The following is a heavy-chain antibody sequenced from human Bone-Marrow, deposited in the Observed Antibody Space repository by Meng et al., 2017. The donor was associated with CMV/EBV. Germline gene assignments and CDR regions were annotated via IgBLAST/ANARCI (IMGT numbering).Heavy chain of an antibody. CDR3: TGGPWGYY. CDR2: ISGSGDST. J-gene: IGHJ4*02. Sequence: GESLKISCAASGFTFSSYAMNWVRQAPGKGLEWVSAISGSGDSTYYADSVKGRFTISRDNSKNSLYLQMNSLRAEDTAVYYCTGGPWGYYWGQGTLVTVSS. V-gene: IGHV3-23*01. D-gene: IGHD3-16*01. CDR1: GFTFSSYA.